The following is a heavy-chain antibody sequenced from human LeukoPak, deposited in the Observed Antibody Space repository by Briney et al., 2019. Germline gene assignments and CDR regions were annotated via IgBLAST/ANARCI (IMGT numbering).Heavy chain of an antibody. CDR3: AKVGLSIRGWFDP. CDR2: ISASGGST. V-gene: IGHV3-23*01. CDR1: GGSFSGYY. D-gene: IGHD2/OR15-2a*01. Sequence: ETLSLTCAVYGGSFSGYYWSWIRQPPGKGLEWVSVISASGGSTYYTDSVKGRVTISRDNSKNTLYLQMNSLRAEDTAVYYCAKVGLSIRGWFDPWGQGTLVTVSS. J-gene: IGHJ5*02.